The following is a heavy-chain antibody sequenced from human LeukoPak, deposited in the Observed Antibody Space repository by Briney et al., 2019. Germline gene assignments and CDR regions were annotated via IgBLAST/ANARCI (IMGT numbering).Heavy chain of an antibody. CDR3: ARHGYSSGWGNEYFQH. V-gene: IGHV4-59*08. D-gene: IGHD6-19*01. Sequence: PSETLSLTCTVSGGSISSYYWSWLRQPPGKGLEWIGYIYYSGSTNYNPSLKSRVTISVDTSKNQFSLKLSSVTAADTAVYYCARHGYSSGWGNEYFQHWGQGTLVTVSS. J-gene: IGHJ1*01. CDR1: GGSISSYY. CDR2: IYYSGST.